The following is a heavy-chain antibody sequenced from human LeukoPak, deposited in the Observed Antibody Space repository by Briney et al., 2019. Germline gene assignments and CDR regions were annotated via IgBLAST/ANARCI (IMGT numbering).Heavy chain of an antibody. Sequence: GASAKVSCKASGYTFTGYYMHWVRQAPGQGLEWMGWINPNSGGTNYAQKFQGWVTMTRDTSISTAYMELSRLRSDDTAVYYCARNTAMAYDAFDIWGQGTMVTVSS. V-gene: IGHV1-2*04. D-gene: IGHD5-18*01. CDR1: GYTFTGYY. J-gene: IGHJ3*02. CDR2: INPNSGGT. CDR3: ARNTAMAYDAFDI.